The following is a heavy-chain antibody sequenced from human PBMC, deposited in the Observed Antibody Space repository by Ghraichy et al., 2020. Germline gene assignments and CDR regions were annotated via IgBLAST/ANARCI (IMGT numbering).Heavy chain of an antibody. CDR3: ARASYYGDLYYFDY. CDR1: GGSFSGYY. CDR2: INHSGST. J-gene: IGHJ4*02. V-gene: IGHV4-34*01. D-gene: IGHD4-17*01. Sequence: SETLTLTCAVYGGSFSGYYWSWIRQPPGKGLEWIGEINHSGSTNYNPSLKSRVTISVDTSKNKFSLKLSSVTAADTAVYYCARASYYGDLYYFDYWGQGTLVNVSS.